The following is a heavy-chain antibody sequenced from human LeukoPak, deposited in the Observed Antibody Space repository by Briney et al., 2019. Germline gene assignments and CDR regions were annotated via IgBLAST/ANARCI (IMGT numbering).Heavy chain of an antibody. J-gene: IGHJ6*02. Sequence: GGSLSLSCAASGFTFSSYAMSWVRQAPGKGLEWVSAISGSGGSTYYADSVKGRFTISRDNAKNSLYLQMNSLRAEDTAVYYCARGDIVVVPAPAGAYYYYGMDVWGQGTTVTVSS. V-gene: IGHV3-23*01. D-gene: IGHD2-2*01. CDR3: ARGDIVVVPAPAGAYYYYGMDV. CDR1: GFTFSSYA. CDR2: ISGSGGST.